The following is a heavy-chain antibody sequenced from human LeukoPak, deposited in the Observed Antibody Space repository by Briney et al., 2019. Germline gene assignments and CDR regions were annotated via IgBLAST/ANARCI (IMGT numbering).Heavy chain of an antibody. D-gene: IGHD5-12*01. CDR3: ASPDIVATKAPLDI. V-gene: IGHV1-2*06. CDR1: GYTFTGYY. J-gene: IGHJ3*02. Sequence: ASVKVSCKASGYTFTGYYMHWVRQAPGQGLEWMGRINPNSGGTNYAQKFQGRVTMTRDTSISTAYMELSRLRSDDTAVYYCASPDIVATKAPLDIWGQGTMVTVFS. CDR2: INPNSGGT.